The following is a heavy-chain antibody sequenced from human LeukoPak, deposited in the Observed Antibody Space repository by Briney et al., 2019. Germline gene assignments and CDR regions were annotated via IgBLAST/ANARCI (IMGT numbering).Heavy chain of an antibody. D-gene: IGHD3-10*01. V-gene: IGHV3-23*01. CDR3: AKDQITMVRGDYYYYMDV. CDR2: ISGSGGST. Sequence: GGTLRLSCAASGFTFSSYGMSWVRQAPGKGLEWVSAISGSGGSTYYADSVKGRFTISRDNSKNTLYLQMNSLRAEDTAVYYCAKDQITMVRGDYYYYMDVWGKGTTVTISS. CDR1: GFTFSSYG. J-gene: IGHJ6*03.